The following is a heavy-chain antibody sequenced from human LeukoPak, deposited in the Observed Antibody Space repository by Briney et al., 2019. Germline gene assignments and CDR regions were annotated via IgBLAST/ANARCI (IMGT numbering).Heavy chain of an antibody. CDR1: GFSISNYA. Sequence: PGGSLRLSCAASGFSISNYAMNWVRQAPGKGLEFVSAISSTGTYTYYANSVKGRFTISRDNSENTLFLQMGSVRAEDMAVYYCARDAIYDTSGYYYTDYWGQGTLVTVSS. CDR3: ARDAIYDTSGYYYTDY. D-gene: IGHD3-22*01. CDR2: ISSTGTYT. J-gene: IGHJ4*02. V-gene: IGHV3-64*01.